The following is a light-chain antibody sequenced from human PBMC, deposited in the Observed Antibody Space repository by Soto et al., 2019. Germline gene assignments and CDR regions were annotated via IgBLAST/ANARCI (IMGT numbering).Light chain of an antibody. J-gene: IGKJ1*01. CDR2: DAS. CDR1: QSISSW. Sequence: DIQMTQSPSTLSASVGDRVTITCRASQSISSWLAWYQQKPGKAPKLLIYDASSLESGVPSRFSGSGSGTDFPPPISSLQPDDFAPYYSQQYNIYSGTFGQGTKGEIK. V-gene: IGKV1-5*01. CDR3: QQYNIYSGT.